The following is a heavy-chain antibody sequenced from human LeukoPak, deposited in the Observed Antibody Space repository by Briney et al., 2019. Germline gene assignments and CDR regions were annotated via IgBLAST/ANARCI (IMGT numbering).Heavy chain of an antibody. CDR2: INHSGIT. CDR1: GGSFSGYY. D-gene: IGHD6-6*01. CDR3: AKHAGRAYSTSWRPFDI. J-gene: IGHJ3*02. V-gene: IGHV4-34*01. Sequence: SETLSLTCILYGGSFSGYYCSWIRQSPGKGLEWIGEINHSGITDYNPSLKSRVTISVDTSKNQFSLKLSSVTAADTAVYYCAKHAGRAYSTSWRPFDIWGQGTMVTVSS.